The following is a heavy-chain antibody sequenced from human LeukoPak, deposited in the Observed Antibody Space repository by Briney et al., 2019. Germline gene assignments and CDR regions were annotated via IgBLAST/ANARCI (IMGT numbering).Heavy chain of an antibody. D-gene: IGHD1-26*01. CDR2: IYSDGNT. J-gene: IGHJ3*02. Sequence: GGSLRLSCAASGFTVSSNYMSWVRQAPGKGLEWVSVIYSDGNTYYANSVKGRFTISRDNSKNTLYLQMNSLRAEDTAVYYCARDFSGRGDAFDIWGQGAMVTVSS. V-gene: IGHV3-53*01. CDR3: ARDFSGRGDAFDI. CDR1: GFTVSSNY.